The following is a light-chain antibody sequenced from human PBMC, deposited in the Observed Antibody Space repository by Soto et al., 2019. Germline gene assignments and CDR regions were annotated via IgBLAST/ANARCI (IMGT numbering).Light chain of an antibody. CDR1: QDISNY. Sequence: DIQMTQSPSSLSASVGDRVTITCQSSQDISNYLNWYQQKPGKAPKLLIYDASNLETGVPSRFSGSGYGTDFTFTISSLQPEDIATYYCQQYDNLPPFTFGPGNKVDIK. CDR3: QQYDNLPPFT. J-gene: IGKJ3*01. CDR2: DAS. V-gene: IGKV1-33*01.